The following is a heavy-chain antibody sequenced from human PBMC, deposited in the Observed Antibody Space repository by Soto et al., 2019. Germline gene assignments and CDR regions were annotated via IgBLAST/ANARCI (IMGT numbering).Heavy chain of an antibody. J-gene: IGHJ3*02. CDR1: GISFSSYS. CDR2: IITTSTYI. CDR3: ARVCPDSSGWFDAFDM. Sequence: GGSLRLSCAASGISFSSYSMNWVRQAPGKGLEWVSSIITTSTYIYYADSVKGRFTISRDNAKNSLYLQMNSLRAEDTAVYYCARVCPDSSGWFDAFDMWGQGTMVTVSS. D-gene: IGHD6-19*01. V-gene: IGHV3-21*01.